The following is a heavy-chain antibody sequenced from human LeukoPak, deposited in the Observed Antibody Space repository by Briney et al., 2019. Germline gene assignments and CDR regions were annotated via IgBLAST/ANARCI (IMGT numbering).Heavy chain of an antibody. V-gene: IGHV3-7*03. CDR2: INRDGSEK. CDR1: GFNFSNYW. D-gene: IGHD5-18*01. Sequence: QTGGSLRLSCAASGFNFSNYWMSWVRQTPGKGLEWVANINRDGSEKYYVDSLEGQFTISRDNAKNSLFLQMNSLRVEDTAVYYCARRRGYSYGRNNYYFDYWGQGTLVTVSS. J-gene: IGHJ4*02. CDR3: ARRRGYSYGRNNYYFDY.